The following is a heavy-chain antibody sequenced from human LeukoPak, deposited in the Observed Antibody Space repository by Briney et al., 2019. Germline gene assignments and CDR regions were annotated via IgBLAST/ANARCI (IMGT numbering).Heavy chain of an antibody. J-gene: IGHJ4*02. Sequence: VASVKVSCKASGYTFTGYYMNWVRQAPGQGLERMGCINPDSGGTNYAQKFQGRVTMTRDTSISTAYMELSRLRSDDTAVYYCARDPRRSGYYWDFDYWGQGTLVTVSS. CDR1: GYTFTGYY. CDR3: ARDPRRSGYYWDFDY. CDR2: INPDSGGT. D-gene: IGHD3-22*01. V-gene: IGHV1-2*02.